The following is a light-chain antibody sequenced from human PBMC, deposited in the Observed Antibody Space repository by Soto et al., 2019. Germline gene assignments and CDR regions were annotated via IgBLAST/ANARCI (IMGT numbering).Light chain of an antibody. V-gene: IGLV1-44*01. CDR1: GSNIGSNA. J-gene: IGLJ1*01. Sequence: QSALTQPPSASGTPGQRITISCSGSGSNIGSNAVTWYHQLPRTAPKLLIYTNNQRPSGVPDRFSGSKSGTSASLAIRGLQSGDEADYYCETWDDSLNGYVFGTGTKGTVL. CDR2: TNN. CDR3: ETWDDSLNGYV.